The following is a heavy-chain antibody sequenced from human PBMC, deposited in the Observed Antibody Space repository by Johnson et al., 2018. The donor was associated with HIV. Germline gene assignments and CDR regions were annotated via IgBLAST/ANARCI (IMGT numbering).Heavy chain of an antibody. J-gene: IGHJ3*02. CDR3: ARGAAVSGTLVVPFDI. V-gene: IGHV3-74*02. D-gene: IGHD1-26*01. Sequence: VQLVESGGGVVQPGRSLRLSCAASGFTFSSYWMHWVRQAPGKGLVWVSRINSDGSSTSYADSVKGRFTISRDNSKDTLYMEMNNLRLEDTAVYYCARGAAVSGTLVVPFDIWGRGTMVTVSS. CDR2: INSDGSST. CDR1: GFTFSSYW.